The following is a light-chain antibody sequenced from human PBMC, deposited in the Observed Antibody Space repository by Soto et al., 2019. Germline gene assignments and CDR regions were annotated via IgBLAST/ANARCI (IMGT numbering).Light chain of an antibody. CDR3: SSYGGSNNLV. CDR1: SSDVGGYNS. V-gene: IGLV2-8*01. Sequence: QSALTQPPSASGSPGQSVTISCTGTSSDVGGYNSVSWYQQHPGKAPKLMIYEVNKRPSGVPDRFSGSKSGNTASLTVSWLQVEDEDDYYCSSYGGSNNLVVGGGTKLTVL. J-gene: IGLJ2*01. CDR2: EVN.